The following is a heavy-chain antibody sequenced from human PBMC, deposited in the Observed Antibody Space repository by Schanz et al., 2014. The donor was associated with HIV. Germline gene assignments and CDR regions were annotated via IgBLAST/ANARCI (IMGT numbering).Heavy chain of an antibody. Sequence: QVQLVESGGGVVQPGRSLRLSCAASGFTFRSYGMHWVRQAPGKGLEWVALIWYDGSNKIYADSVKGRFTISRDNSKNTLNLQMKSLRAEDTAVYYCAKDRNYYDSKYRGKGNYYYYYGMDVWGQGTTVAVSS. CDR3: AKDRNYYDSKYRGKGNYYYYYGMDV. V-gene: IGHV3-33*06. D-gene: IGHD3-22*01. CDR2: IWYDGSNK. J-gene: IGHJ6*02. CDR1: GFTFRSYG.